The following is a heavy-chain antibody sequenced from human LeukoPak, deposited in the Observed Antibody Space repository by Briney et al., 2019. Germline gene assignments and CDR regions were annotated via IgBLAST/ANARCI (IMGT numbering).Heavy chain of an antibody. CDR3: AREAVARFGYMDA. Sequence: GESLKISCQASGYSFITYWIGWVRQMPGKGLEWMGVIFPPDSETRYNPSFQGQVTISADKSLKTVYLELSSLKASDTAIYYCAREAVARFGYMDAWCNGTKVRVSS. CDR2: IFPPDSET. D-gene: IGHD2-15*01. J-gene: IGHJ6*03. CDR1: GYSFITYW. V-gene: IGHV5-51*01.